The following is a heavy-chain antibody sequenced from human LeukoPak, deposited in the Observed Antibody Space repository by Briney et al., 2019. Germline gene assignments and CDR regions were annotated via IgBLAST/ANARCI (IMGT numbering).Heavy chain of an antibody. D-gene: IGHD5-24*01. V-gene: IGHV4-39*01. CDR2: IYYSGST. Sequence: PSETLSLTCTVSGGSISSSSYYWGWIRQPPGKGLEWIGSIYYSGSTYYNPSLKSRVTISVDTSKNQFSLKLSSVTAADTAVYYCARHPPGDGYSFDYWGQGTLVTVSS. CDR3: ARHPPGDGYSFDY. CDR1: GGSISSSSYY. J-gene: IGHJ4*02.